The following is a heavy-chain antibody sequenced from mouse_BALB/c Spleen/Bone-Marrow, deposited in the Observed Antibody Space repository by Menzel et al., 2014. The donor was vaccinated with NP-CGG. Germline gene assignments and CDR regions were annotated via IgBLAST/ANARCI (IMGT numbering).Heavy chain of an antibody. CDR3: ASPCGNYDAMDY. J-gene: IGHJ4*01. D-gene: IGHD2-1*01. CDR2: INPSTGYT. Sequence: VQLQQSGAELAKPGASVKMSCKASGYTFTSYWMHWVKRRPGQGLEWIGYINPSTGYTEYNQKFKDKATLTADKSSSTAYMQLSSLTSEDSAVYYCASPCGNYDAMDYWGQGTSVTVSS. V-gene: IGHV1-7*01. CDR1: GYTFTSYW.